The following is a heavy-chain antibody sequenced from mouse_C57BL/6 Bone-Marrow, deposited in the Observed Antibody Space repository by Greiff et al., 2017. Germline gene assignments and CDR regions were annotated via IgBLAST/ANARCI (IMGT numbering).Heavy chain of an antibody. CDR3: ARRESYYYGSSYYAMDY. V-gene: IGHV1-72*01. CDR1: GYTFTSYW. Sequence: QVQLKESGAELVKPGASVKLSCKASGYTFTSYWMHWVKQRPGRGLEWIGRIDPNSGGTKYNEKFKSKATLTVDKPSSTAYMQLSSLTSEDSAVYYCARRESYYYGSSYYAMDYWGQGTSVTVSS. J-gene: IGHJ4*01. D-gene: IGHD1-1*01. CDR2: IDPNSGGT.